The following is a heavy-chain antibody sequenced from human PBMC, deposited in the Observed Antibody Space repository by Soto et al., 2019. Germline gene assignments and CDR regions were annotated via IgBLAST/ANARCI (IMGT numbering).Heavy chain of an antibody. CDR2: IYWDDDK. CDR3: AHGAAAGTYDY. D-gene: IGHD6-13*01. Sequence: QITLKESGPTLVKPTQTLTLTCTFSGFSLSTSGVGVGWIRQPPGKALEWLALIYWDDDKRYSPSLKSRLTXTXXTAKDQVVLTMTNMDPVDTATYYCAHGAAAGTYDYWGQGTLVTVSS. CDR1: GFSLSTSGVG. J-gene: IGHJ4*02. V-gene: IGHV2-5*02.